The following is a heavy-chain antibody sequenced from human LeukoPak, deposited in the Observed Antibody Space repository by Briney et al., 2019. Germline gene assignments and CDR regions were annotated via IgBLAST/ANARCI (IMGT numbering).Heavy chain of an antibody. D-gene: IGHD5-18*01. CDR3: ARDGTLNVDTAVLHDY. CDR1: GFTFSRYS. J-gene: IGHJ4*02. CDR2: ISSSGSYI. Sequence: GGSLRLSCAASGFTFSRYSVNWVRQAPGKGLEWVSSISSSGSYIYYADSVKGRFTISRDNAKNSLYLQMNSLRAEDTAIYYCARDGTLNVDTAVLHDYWGQGTLVTVSS. V-gene: IGHV3-21*01.